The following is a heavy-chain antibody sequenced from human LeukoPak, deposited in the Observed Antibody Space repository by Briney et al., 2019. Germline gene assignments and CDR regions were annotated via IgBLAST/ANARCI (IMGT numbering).Heavy chain of an antibody. D-gene: IGHD2-8*01. CDR1: KFTFRGYA. CDR2: IRGSDGRT. J-gene: IGHJ3*02. Sequence: GGSLRLSCAASKFTFRGYAMTWVRQAPGQGLEWVSSIRGSDGRTFYADSVKGRFTTSRDNAKNTLYLQMNSLRAEDTAVYYCAKDPNGDYIGAFDIWGQGIMVTVSS. V-gene: IGHV3-23*01. CDR3: AKDPNGDYIGAFDI.